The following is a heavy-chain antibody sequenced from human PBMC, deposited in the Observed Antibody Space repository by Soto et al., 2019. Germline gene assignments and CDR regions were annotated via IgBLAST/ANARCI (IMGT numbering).Heavy chain of an antibody. CDR1: GYTFTSYA. J-gene: IGHJ6*02. D-gene: IGHD2-15*01. Sequence: GASVKVSCKASGYTFTSYAMHWVRQAPGQRLEWMGWINAGNGNTKYSQKFQGRVTITRDTSASTAYMELSSLRSEDTAVYYCARGSGTYYYYYGMDVWGQGTTVTVSS. CDR3: ARGSGTYYYYYGMDV. V-gene: IGHV1-3*01. CDR2: INAGNGNT.